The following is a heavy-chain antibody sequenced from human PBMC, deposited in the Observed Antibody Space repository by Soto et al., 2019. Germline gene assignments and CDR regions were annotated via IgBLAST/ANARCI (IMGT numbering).Heavy chain of an antibody. J-gene: IGHJ4*02. CDR2: IQQDRSEK. CDR1: RFTFSTYW. CDR3: ARGGRIRASGWFDY. D-gene: IGHD6-19*01. V-gene: IGHV3-7*03. Sequence: EVQLVEAGGGLVQPGGSLRLSCAASRFTFSTYWMSWVRQAPGKGLEWVANIQQDRSEKYYVDSVKGRFTISRDNAKNSLYLQMNSLRAEDTAVYYCARGGRIRASGWFDYWGQGTLVTVSS.